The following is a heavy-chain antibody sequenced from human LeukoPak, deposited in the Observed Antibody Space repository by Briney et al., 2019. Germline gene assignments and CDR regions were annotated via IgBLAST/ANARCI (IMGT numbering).Heavy chain of an antibody. D-gene: IGHD5-18*01. J-gene: IGHJ4*02. V-gene: IGHV3-30*02. CDR2: IWYDGSNN. CDR3: AKEPAHSYPPDTAMATYFDY. Sequence: PGGALRVSRVQPGYTFSSSGIHSVRQAPGKRLEWVALIWYDGSNNYYSKSLKGRFTISRDNSKNTLYLQMNSLRAEDTAVYYCAKEPAHSYPPDTAMATYFDYWGQGTLVTVSS. CDR1: GYTFSSSG.